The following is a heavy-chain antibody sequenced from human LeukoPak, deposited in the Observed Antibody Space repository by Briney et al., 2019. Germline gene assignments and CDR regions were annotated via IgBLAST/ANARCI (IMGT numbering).Heavy chain of an antibody. CDR3: ASRPNYDDSRDWGAFDV. CDR2: INSDGSST. V-gene: IGHV3-74*01. Sequence: PGESLRLSCAASGFTFSSYWMHWVRQPPGKGLVWVSRINSDGSSTSYVDFVKGRFAISRDNAKNTLYLQMNSLTAGDTAVYFCASRPNYDDSRDWGAFDVWGQGTMVTVSS. CDR1: GFTFSSYW. D-gene: IGHD3-22*01. J-gene: IGHJ3*01.